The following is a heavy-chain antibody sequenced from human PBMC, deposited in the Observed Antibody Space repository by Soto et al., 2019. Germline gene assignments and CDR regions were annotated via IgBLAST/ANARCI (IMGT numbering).Heavy chain of an antibody. CDR2: IGSGSGYR. CDR1: GFVFSRYD. Sequence: PGGSLRLSCAASGFVFSRYDMNWVRQAPGKGLEWVASIGSGSGYRYYADSVKGRFAISRDNAKNSVSLHMDSLRAEDTAVYYCTRDLKTSYESFPGGMDVWGQGTTVTVSS. V-gene: IGHV3-21*01. CDR3: TRDLKTSYESFPGGMDV. J-gene: IGHJ6*02. D-gene: IGHD3-22*01.